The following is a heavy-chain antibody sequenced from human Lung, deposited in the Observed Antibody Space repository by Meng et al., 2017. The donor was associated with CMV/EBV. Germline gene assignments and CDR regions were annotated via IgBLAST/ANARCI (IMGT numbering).Heavy chain of an antibody. CDR3: VRSPLYGDDPYHLES. CDR1: GYTFPYRY. CDR2: ITIYNGNT. J-gene: IGHJ4*02. V-gene: IGHV1-45*02. D-gene: IGHD4-17*01. Sequence: ASGYTFPYRYLHWVRQAPGQALEWMGWITIYNGNTKYAQKFQDRVTISRDTSLRAVYLDLTRLRSDDTATYYCVRSPLYGDDPYHLESWGQGTLVPSPQ.